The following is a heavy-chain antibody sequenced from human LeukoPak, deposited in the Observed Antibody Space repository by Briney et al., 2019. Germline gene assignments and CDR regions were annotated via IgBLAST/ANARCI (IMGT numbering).Heavy chain of an antibody. J-gene: IGHJ4*02. CDR1: GFTFGDYA. CDR3: TIGIVSYYDFWSGYYPFDY. Sequence: PGGSLRLSCTASGFTFGDYAMSWVRQAPGKGLEWVGFIRSKAYGGTTEYAASVKGRFTISRDDSKSIAYLQMNSLKTEDTAVYYCTIGIVSYYDFWSGYYPFDYWGQGTLVTVSS. V-gene: IGHV3-49*04. D-gene: IGHD3-3*01. CDR2: IRSKAYGGTT.